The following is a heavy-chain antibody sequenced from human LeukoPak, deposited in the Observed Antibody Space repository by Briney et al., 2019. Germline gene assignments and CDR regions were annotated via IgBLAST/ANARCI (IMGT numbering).Heavy chain of an antibody. V-gene: IGHV1-69*05. D-gene: IGHD6-13*01. CDR2: IIPIFGTA. CDR1: GYTFTSYG. CDR3: ARGGDQGGSSWFDP. Sequence: SVKVSCKASGYTFTSYGISWVRQAPGQGLEWMGGIIPIFGTANYAQKFQGRVTITTDESTSTAYMELSSLRSEDTAVYYCARGGDQGGSSWFDPWGQGTLVTVSS. J-gene: IGHJ5*02.